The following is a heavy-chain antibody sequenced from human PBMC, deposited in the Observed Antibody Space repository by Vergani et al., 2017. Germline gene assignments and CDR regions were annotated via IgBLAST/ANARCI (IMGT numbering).Heavy chain of an antibody. CDR1: GYTFTSYD. D-gene: IGHD2-2*01. CDR3: ARAWRYCSSTSCSYNWFDP. CDR2: MNPNSGNT. V-gene: IGHV1-8*01. Sequence: QVQLVQSGAEVKKPGASVKVSCKASGYTFTSYDINWVRQATGQGLEWMGWMNPNSGNTGYAQKFQGRVTMTRNTSISTAYMELSSLRSEDTAVYYFARAWRYCSSTSCSYNWFDPWGQGTLVTVSS. J-gene: IGHJ5*02.